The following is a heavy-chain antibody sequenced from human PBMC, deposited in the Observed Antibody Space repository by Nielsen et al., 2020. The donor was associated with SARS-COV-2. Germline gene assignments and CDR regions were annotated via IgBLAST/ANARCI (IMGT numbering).Heavy chain of an antibody. J-gene: IGHJ3*01. CDR3: ARDGVVGSTNTFDV. CDR2: INFDGTGT. Sequence: GGSLRLSCTASGFTFTAYWMHWVRQAPGKGLTWVSHINFDGTGTSYADSVKGRFTISRDNAKNTVYLQMNSLRVEDTAVYYCARDGVVGSTNTFDVWGQGTVVTVSS. V-gene: IGHV3-74*01. CDR1: GFTFTAYW. D-gene: IGHD1-26*01.